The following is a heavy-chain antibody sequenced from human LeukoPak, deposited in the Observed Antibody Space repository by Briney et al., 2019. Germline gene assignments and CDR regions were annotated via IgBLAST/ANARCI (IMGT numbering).Heavy chain of an antibody. CDR3: ARGTLEQWLAFDY. D-gene: IGHD6-19*01. V-gene: IGHV3-53*01. CDR2: IYSGGST. CDR1: GFTVSSNY. J-gene: IGHJ4*02. Sequence: GGSLRLSCAASGFTVSSNYMSWVRQAPGKGLGWVSVIYSGGSTYYADSVKGRFTISRDNSKNTLYLRMNSLRAEDTAVYYCARGTLEQWLAFDYWGQGTLVTVSS.